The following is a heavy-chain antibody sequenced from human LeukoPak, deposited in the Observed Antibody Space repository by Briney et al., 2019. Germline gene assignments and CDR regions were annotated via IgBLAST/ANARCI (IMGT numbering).Heavy chain of an antibody. CDR1: GGSISSGSYY. J-gene: IGHJ4*02. CDR3: AREVPDPGASGSYYRIGYFDY. D-gene: IGHD3-10*01. Sequence: QTSQTLSLTCTVSGGSISSGSYYWSWIRQPAGKGLEWIGRIYTSGSTNYNPSLKSRVTISVDTSKNQFSLKLSFVTAADTAVYYCAREVPDPGASGSYYRIGYFDYWGQGTLVTVSS. V-gene: IGHV4-61*02. CDR2: IYTSGST.